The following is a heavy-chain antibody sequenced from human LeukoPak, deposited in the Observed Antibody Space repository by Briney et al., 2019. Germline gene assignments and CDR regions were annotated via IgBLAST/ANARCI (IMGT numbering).Heavy chain of an antibody. V-gene: IGHV3-21*01. D-gene: IGHD6-19*01. J-gene: IGHJ5*02. CDR3: ARDRVASSGQYNWFDP. CDR1: GFTFSSYS. CDR2: ISSSSSYI. Sequence: PGGSLRLSCAASGFTFSSYSMNWVRQAPGKGLEWASSISSSSSYIYYADSVKGRFTISRDNAKNSLYLQMNSLRAEDTAVYYCARDRVASSGQYNWFDPWGQGTLVTVSS.